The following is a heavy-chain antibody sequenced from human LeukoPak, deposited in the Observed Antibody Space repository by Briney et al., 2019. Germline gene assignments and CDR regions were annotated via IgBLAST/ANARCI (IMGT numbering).Heavy chain of an antibody. CDR2: IWYDGSNK. CDR1: GFTFSSYG. D-gene: IGHD5-18*01. Sequence: GGSLRLSCAASGFTFSSYGMHWVRQAPGKGLEWVAVIWYDGSNKYYADSVKGRFTISRDNSKNTLYLQMNSLRAEDTAVYYCARGAMVTSTMSYLDYWGQGTLVTVSS. CDR3: ARGAMVTSTMSYLDY. J-gene: IGHJ4*02. V-gene: IGHV3-33*08.